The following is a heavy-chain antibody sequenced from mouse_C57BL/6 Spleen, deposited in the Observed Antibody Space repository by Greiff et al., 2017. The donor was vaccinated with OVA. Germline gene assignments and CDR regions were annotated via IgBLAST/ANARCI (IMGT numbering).Heavy chain of an antibody. CDR3: ARSDYGSSYLYAMDD. V-gene: IGHV1-81*01. CDR1: GYTFTSYG. CDR2: IYPRSGNT. J-gene: IGHJ4*01. Sequence: QVQLKQSGAELARPGASVKLSCKASGYTFTSYGISWVKQRTGQGLEWIGEIYPRSGNTYYNEKFKGKATLTADKSSSTAYMELRSLTSEDSAVYVCARSDYGSSYLYAMDDWGQGTSVTVSS. D-gene: IGHD1-1*01.